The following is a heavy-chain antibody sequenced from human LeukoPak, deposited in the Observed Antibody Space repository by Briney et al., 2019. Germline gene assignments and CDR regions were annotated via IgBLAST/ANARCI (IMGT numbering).Heavy chain of an antibody. Sequence: PGGSLRLSCAVSGFTFDDYAMHWVRQAPGKGLEWVSLISWDGGSTYYADSVKGRFTISRDNSKNSLYLQMNSLRAEDTALYYRAKNKRGYCSSTSCYLHYYMDVWGKGTTVTVSS. CDR3: AKNKRGYCSSTSCYLHYYMDV. D-gene: IGHD2-2*01. CDR2: ISWDGGST. J-gene: IGHJ6*03. V-gene: IGHV3-43D*03. CDR1: GFTFDDYA.